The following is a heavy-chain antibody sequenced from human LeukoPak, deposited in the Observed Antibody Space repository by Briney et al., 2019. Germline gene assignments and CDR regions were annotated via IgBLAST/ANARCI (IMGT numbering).Heavy chain of an antibody. CDR1: EYSFTSYW. CDR3: ARLEYGDYWAGSSSTRAEYFQH. D-gene: IGHD4-17*01. CDR2: IYPGDSDT. J-gene: IGHJ1*01. Sequence: GESLKISCKGSEYSFTSYWMGWVRQMPGKGLEWMGIIYPGDSDTRYSPSFQGQVTISADKSISTAYLPWSSLKASDTAMYYRARLEYGDYWAGSSSTRAEYFQHWGQGTLVTVSS. V-gene: IGHV5-51*01.